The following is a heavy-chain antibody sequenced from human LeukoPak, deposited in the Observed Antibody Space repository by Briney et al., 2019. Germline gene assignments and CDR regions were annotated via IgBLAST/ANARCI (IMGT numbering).Heavy chain of an antibody. V-gene: IGHV3-21*06. D-gene: IGHD3-3*01. CDR1: GFIFSSYT. CDR2: IGSSGNYI. Sequence: RPGGSLRLSCAGSGFIFSSYTVIWVRQARGKGLEWASSIGSSGNYIYYADSAKGRFTISRDNAKNFLYLQMNSLRAEDTAVYYCARDGVFGLLSVFDYWGQGTLVTVSS. J-gene: IGHJ4*02. CDR3: ARDGVFGLLSVFDY.